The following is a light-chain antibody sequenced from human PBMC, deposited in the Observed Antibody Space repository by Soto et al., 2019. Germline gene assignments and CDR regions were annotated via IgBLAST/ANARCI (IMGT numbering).Light chain of an antibody. CDR1: QGINNF. V-gene: IGKV1-9*01. Sequence: DIQLTQSPSFLSASVGDRVTIACRASQGINNFLAWYQQKPGKAPKLLIYAASTLQSGVPSRFSGSGSGTEFTPTISSLQPEDFATYYCQQLNSYPRTFGQGTKVDIK. CDR3: QQLNSYPRT. CDR2: AAS. J-gene: IGKJ1*01.